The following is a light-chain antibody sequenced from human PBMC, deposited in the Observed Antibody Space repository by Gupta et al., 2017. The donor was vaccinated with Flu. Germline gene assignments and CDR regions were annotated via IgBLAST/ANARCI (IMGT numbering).Light chain of an antibody. V-gene: IGLV1-51*01. CDR1: SSNIGNNY. CDR2: DND. Sequence: QSLLTQPPSMSAAPGQKVTISRSGTSSNIGNNYVSWYQHLPGTAPKLLIYDNDKRPSGIPDRFSGSQSGTSATLDITGLQTGDEADYYCGTWDSSLSAYVFATGTKVTVL. CDR3: GTWDSSLSAYV. J-gene: IGLJ1*01.